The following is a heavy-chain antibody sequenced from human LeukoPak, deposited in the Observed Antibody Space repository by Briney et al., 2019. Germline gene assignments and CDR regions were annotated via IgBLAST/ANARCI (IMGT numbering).Heavy chain of an antibody. CDR2: ISTDGSTT. D-gene: IGHD4-17*01. J-gene: IGHJ4*02. CDR3: TRDRTTVTLFDY. CDR1: GFTFSSHW. V-gene: IGHV3-74*01. Sequence: PGGSLRLSCAASGFTFSSHWMHWVRQAPGKGLVWVSRISTDGSTTGYAESVRGRFTTSRDNTKNTVYLQMSSPRAEDTAVYYCTRDRTTVTLFDYWGQGALVTVSS.